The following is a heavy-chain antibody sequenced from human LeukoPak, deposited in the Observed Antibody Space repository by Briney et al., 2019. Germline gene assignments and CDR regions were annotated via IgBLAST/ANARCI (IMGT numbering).Heavy chain of an antibody. D-gene: IGHD3-10*01. CDR1: GFTFSSYW. Sequence: GGSLRLSCAASGFTFSSYWMSWVRQAPGKGLEWVSGISGTGGSTYYADSVKGRFTIPRDNSKNTLYLQINSLRAEDTAVYFCAKVWFGEDTYLDFWGQGTLVTVSS. CDR2: ISGTGGST. J-gene: IGHJ4*02. CDR3: AKVWFGEDTYLDF. V-gene: IGHV3-23*01.